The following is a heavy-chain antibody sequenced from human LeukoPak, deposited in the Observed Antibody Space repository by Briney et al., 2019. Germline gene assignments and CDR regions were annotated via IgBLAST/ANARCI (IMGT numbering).Heavy chain of an antibody. Sequence: SETLSLTCTVSGGSISSYYWSWIRQPVREGLEWIGRIYTSGSTNYNPSLKSRVTISVDKSKNQFSLKLSSVTAADTAVYYCARDGSSGWYGTIDYWGQGTLVTVSS. V-gene: IGHV4-4*07. J-gene: IGHJ4*02. CDR1: GGSISSYY. CDR2: IYTSGST. D-gene: IGHD6-19*01. CDR3: ARDGSSGWYGTIDY.